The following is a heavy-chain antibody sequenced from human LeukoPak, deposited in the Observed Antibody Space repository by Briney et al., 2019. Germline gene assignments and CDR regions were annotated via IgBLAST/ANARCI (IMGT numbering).Heavy chain of an antibody. Sequence: SVTVSCKASGGTFSSYAISWVRQAPGQGLEWMGGIIPIFGTANYAQKFQGRVTITADESTSTAYMELSSLRSEDTAVYYCARDTPRHYGDYANWFDPWGQGTLVTVSS. V-gene: IGHV1-69*13. CDR3: ARDTPRHYGDYANWFDP. J-gene: IGHJ5*02. CDR1: GGTFSSYA. D-gene: IGHD4-17*01. CDR2: IIPIFGTA.